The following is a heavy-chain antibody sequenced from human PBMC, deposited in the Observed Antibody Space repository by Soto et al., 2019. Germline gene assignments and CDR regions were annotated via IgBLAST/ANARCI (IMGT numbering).Heavy chain of an antibody. J-gene: IGHJ4*02. CDR2: IYYSGST. V-gene: IGHV4-59*01. Sequence: SETLSLTCTVSGGSISSYYWSWIRQPPGKGLEWIGYIYYSGSTNYNPSLKSRVTISVDTSKNQFSLKLSSVTAPATGVYYGARGPPLGYWGQGTLVTVSS. CDR3: ARGPPLGY. CDR1: GGSISSYY.